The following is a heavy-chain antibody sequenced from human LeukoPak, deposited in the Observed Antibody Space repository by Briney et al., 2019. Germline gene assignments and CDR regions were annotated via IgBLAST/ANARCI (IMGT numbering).Heavy chain of an antibody. J-gene: IGHJ3*02. CDR3: ARNLEHDAFDI. CDR2: ISSSSRYI. V-gene: IGHV3-21*01. Sequence: PGGSLRLSCAASGFTFSSYSMNWVRQAPGKGLEWVSSISSSSRYIYYAASVKGRSTISRDNAKNSLYLQMNSLRAEDTAVYYCARNLEHDAFDIWGQGTMVTVSS. D-gene: IGHD1-1*01. CDR1: GFTFSSYS.